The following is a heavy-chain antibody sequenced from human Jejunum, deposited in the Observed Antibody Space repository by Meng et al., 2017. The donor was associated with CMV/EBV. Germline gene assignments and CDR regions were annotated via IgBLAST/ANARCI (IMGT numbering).Heavy chain of an antibody. D-gene: IGHD1-1*01. CDR2: VSDSGGSP. J-gene: IGHJ4*02. V-gene: IGHV3-23*01. CDR1: GIIFRSHA. CDR3: AKGLTTSGTTDVPLDH. Sequence: EVQLLESGGGLVQPGRSLRLSCVASGIIFRSHAMFWVRQAPGKGLDWVSGVSDSGGSPFYADSVKGRFRISRDNSKNTLYMQMNSLRVEDTAVYYCAKGLTTSGTTDVPLDHWGQGTLVTVAS.